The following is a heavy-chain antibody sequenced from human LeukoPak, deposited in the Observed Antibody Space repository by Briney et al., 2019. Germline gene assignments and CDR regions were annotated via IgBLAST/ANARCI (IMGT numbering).Heavy chain of an antibody. Sequence: GGSLRLSCAASGFTFSSYSMNWVRQAPGKGLEWVSYISSSSSTIYYADSVKGRFTISRDNAKNTLYLQMNSLRAEDTAVYYCARGGTGEDYWGPGTLVTVSS. V-gene: IGHV3-48*04. J-gene: IGHJ4*02. CDR1: GFTFSSYS. CDR2: ISSSSSTI. CDR3: ARGGTGEDY. D-gene: IGHD7-27*01.